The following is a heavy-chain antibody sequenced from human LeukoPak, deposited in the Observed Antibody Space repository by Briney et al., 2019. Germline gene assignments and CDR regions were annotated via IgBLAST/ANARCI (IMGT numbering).Heavy chain of an antibody. D-gene: IGHD2-15*01. CDR3: AGGTLRVRAAKVDRYYYFYALDV. CDR1: GFTVSSNY. V-gene: IGHV3-53*01. Sequence: GGSLRLSCAASGFTVSSNYMSWVRQAPGKGLEWVAVIYIGGSTYYSDSVKGRFTISRDHSKNTLHLQINSLRAEDTAMYYCAGGTLRVRAAKVDRYYYFYALDVWGQGTTVTVSS. J-gene: IGHJ6*02. CDR2: IYIGGST.